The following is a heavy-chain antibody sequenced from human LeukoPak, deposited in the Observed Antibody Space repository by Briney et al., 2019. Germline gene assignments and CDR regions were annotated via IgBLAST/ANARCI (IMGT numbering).Heavy chain of an antibody. CDR1: GFTFSTYA. J-gene: IGHJ4*02. CDR3: AKVAPLGSSWYAFNY. V-gene: IGHV3-23*01. Sequence: GGSLRLSCAASGFTFSTYAMSWVRQAPGKGLEWVSGVTSGGDTTYYADSVKGRFTISRDNSKNTVSLHMNSLRVEDTAVYYCAKVAPLGSSWYAFNYWGQGTLVTVSS. D-gene: IGHD6-13*01. CDR2: VTSGGDTT.